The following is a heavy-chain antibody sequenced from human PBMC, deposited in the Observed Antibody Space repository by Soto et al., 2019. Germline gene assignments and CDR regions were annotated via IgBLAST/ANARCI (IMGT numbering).Heavy chain of an antibody. CDR3: ARETGGNFDY. D-gene: IGHD2-15*01. V-gene: IGHV4-4*02. Sequence: SETLCLTCAVSGGSVRSNNWWTWVRQPPGKGLEWIGEIQRGGGTNYNPSLKSRVTMSLDRSKNQFSLRLTSVTAADTAVYYCARETGGNFDYWGQGTLVTVSS. CDR2: IQRGGGT. CDR1: GGSVRSNNW. J-gene: IGHJ4*02.